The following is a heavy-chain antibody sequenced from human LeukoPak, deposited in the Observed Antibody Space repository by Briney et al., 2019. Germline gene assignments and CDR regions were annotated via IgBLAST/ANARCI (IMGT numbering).Heavy chain of an antibody. CDR1: GGSIRSGGYY. CDR3: ARDGDEYSSPY. Sequence: TSETLSLTCTVSGGSIRSGGYYWSWIRQPLGKGLEWIGYIYNSGSTYYNPSLKSRVTISVDRSKNQFSLKLSSVTAADTAVYYCARDGDEYSSPYWGQGTLVIVSS. J-gene: IGHJ4*02. V-gene: IGHV4-30-2*01. CDR2: IYNSGST. D-gene: IGHD6-6*01.